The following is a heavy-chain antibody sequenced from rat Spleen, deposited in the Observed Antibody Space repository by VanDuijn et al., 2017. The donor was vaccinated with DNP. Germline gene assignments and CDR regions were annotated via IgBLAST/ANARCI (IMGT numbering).Heavy chain of an antibody. CDR1: GFTFSDYY. J-gene: IGHJ1*01. V-gene: IGHV5-22*01. CDR2: ISYDGGST. CDR3: ARHGSSYLYWYFDF. D-gene: IGHD1-2*01. Sequence: EVQLVESGGDLVQPGRSLKLSCATSGFTFSDYYMAWVRQAPTKGLEWVAYISYDGGSTYYGDSVKGRFTISRDNAKSSLYLQMNSLKSEDTATYYCARHGSSYLYWYFDFWGPGTMVTVSS.